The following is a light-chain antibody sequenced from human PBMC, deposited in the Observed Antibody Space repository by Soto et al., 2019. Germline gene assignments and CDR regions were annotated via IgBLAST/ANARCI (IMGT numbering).Light chain of an antibody. CDR1: QSVSSY. J-gene: IGKJ3*01. CDR2: DAS. CDR3: QQRSNWPPGVT. Sequence: EIVLTQSPATLSLSPGERATLSCRASQSVSSYLAWYQQKPGQAPRLLIYDASNRATAIPARFRGSGSGTDFTRTIGTLEPEDFAVYYCQQRSNWPPGVTFGPGTKVDIK. V-gene: IGKV3-11*01.